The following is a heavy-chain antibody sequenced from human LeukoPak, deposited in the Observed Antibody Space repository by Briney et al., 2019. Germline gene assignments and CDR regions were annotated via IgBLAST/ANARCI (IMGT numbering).Heavy chain of an antibody. J-gene: IGHJ4*01. CDR2: MYTSGST. CDR3: ARDDGGGYPAF. Sequence: SETLSLTCTISYGSVSSYYRTWIRQPAGKGLEWIGRMYTSGSTNYNPSLKSRVTMSVDTSKNQFSLKLSSVTAADTAVYYCARDDGGGYPAFWGHGTLVTVSS. CDR1: YGSVSSYY. V-gene: IGHV4-4*07. D-gene: IGHD2-15*01.